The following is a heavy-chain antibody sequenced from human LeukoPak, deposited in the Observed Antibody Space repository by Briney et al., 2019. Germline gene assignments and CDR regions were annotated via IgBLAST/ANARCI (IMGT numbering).Heavy chain of an antibody. CDR1: GFTFSSYA. Sequence: GGSLRLSCAASGFTFSSYAMHWVRQAPGKGLEWVAVISYDGGNKYYADSVKGRFTISRDNSKNTLYLQMNSLRAEDTAVYYCARGEGYSSGWGYNWFDPWGQGTLVTVSS. J-gene: IGHJ5*02. CDR2: ISYDGGNK. D-gene: IGHD6-19*01. CDR3: ARGEGYSSGWGYNWFDP. V-gene: IGHV3-30-3*01.